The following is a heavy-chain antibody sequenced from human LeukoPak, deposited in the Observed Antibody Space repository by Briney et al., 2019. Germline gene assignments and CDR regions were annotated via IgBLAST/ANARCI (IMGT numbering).Heavy chain of an antibody. CDR3: APGTYSYGCLFDY. Sequence: GGSLRLSCAASGFTFSDYYMSWIRQAPGKGLEWVSYISSSSSYTNYADSVKGRFTISRDNAKNSLYLQMNSLRAEDTAVYYCAPGTYSYGCLFDYWGQGTLVTVSS. V-gene: IGHV3-11*06. D-gene: IGHD5-18*01. J-gene: IGHJ4*02. CDR2: ISSSSSYT. CDR1: GFTFSDYY.